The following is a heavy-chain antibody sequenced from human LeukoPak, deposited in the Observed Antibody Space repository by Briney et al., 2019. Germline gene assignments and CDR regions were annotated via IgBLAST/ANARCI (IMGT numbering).Heavy chain of an antibody. D-gene: IGHD2-15*01. V-gene: IGHV3-21*01. CDR1: GFTFSTYS. CDR2: ISSSSSYI. Sequence: PGGSLRLSCAASGFTFSTYSMSWVRQAPGKGLEWVSSISSSSSYIYYGDSVKGRFTISRDNAKNSLYLQMNSLRAEDTAVYYCARDNTVAANYNDYWGQGTLVTVSS. CDR3: ARDNTVAANYNDY. J-gene: IGHJ4*02.